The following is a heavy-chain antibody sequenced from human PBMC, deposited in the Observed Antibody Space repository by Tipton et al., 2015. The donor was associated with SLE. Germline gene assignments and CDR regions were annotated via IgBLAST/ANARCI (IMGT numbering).Heavy chain of an antibody. V-gene: IGHV3-30*04. D-gene: IGHD3-10*01. Sequence: SLRLSCAASGYTFPTYAMHWVRQAPGKGLEWVAVISYDESIKYYADSVKGRFTISRDNSKNTLYLQMNSLRGEDTAVHYCASSLLAGIDYWGQGTLVTVSS. J-gene: IGHJ4*02. CDR1: GYTFPTYA. CDR2: ISYDESIK. CDR3: ASSLLAGIDY.